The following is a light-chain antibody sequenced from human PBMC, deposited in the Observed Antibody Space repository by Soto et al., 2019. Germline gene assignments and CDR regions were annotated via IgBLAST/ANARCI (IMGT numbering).Light chain of an antibody. CDR3: QQYNNWPPYT. Sequence: ELVMTQSPATLSVSPGDRATLSCWASQSVSSNLAWYQQKPGQAPRLLIYGASTRATGTPARFSGSGSGTEFTITISSLQSEDFAVYCCQQYNNWPPYTFGQGTKLEIK. J-gene: IGKJ2*01. CDR1: QSVSSN. CDR2: GAS. V-gene: IGKV3D-15*01.